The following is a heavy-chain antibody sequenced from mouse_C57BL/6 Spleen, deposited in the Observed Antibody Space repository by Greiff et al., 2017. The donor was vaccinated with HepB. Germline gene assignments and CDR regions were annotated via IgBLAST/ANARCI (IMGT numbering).Heavy chain of an antibody. CDR3: AREGWLLPYFDY. D-gene: IGHD2-3*01. J-gene: IGHJ2*01. CDR2: ISSGSSTI. Sequence: EVKLMESGGGLVKPGGSLKLSCAASGFTFSDYGMHWVRQAPEKGLEWVAYISSGSSTIYYADTVKGRFTISRDNAKNTLFLQMTSLKSEDTAMYYCAREGWLLPYFDYWGQGTTLTVSS. V-gene: IGHV5-17*01. CDR1: GFTFSDYG.